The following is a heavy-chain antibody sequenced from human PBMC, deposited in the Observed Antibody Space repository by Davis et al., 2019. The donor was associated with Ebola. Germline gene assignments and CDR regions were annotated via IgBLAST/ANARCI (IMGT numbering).Heavy chain of an antibody. CDR2: IYYSGST. J-gene: IGHJ4*02. V-gene: IGHV4-61*01. D-gene: IGHD4-17*01. Sequence: GSLRLSCTVSGGSVSSGSYYWSWIRQPPGKGLEWIDYIYYSGSTNYNPSLKSRVTISVDTSKNQFSLKLTSVTAADTALYYCARVLGNGDLLLDYWGQGTLVTVSS. CDR3: ARVLGNGDLLLDY. CDR1: GGSVSSGSYY.